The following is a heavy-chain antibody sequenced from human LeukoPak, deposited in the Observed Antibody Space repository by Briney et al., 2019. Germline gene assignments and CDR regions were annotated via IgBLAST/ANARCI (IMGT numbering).Heavy chain of an antibody. CDR1: GFTFSDYY. CDR2: ISSSSYT. Sequence: PGGSLRLSCAASGFTFSDYYMSWIRQAPGKGLEWVSYISSSSYTNYADSVKGRFTISRDNGKNSLYLQMTSLRAEDTAVYYCARGGGDIVVVPAATRGIRNWFDPWGQGTLVTVSS. CDR3: ARGGGDIVVVPAATRGIRNWFDP. D-gene: IGHD2-2*01. V-gene: IGHV3-11*06. J-gene: IGHJ5*02.